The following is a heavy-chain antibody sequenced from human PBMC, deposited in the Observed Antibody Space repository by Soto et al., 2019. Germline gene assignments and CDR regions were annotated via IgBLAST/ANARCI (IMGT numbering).Heavy chain of an antibody. CDR1: AGSISSGDYT. J-gene: IGHJ4*02. D-gene: IGHD1-26*01. CDR2: IYYSGST. Sequence: TFTVSAGSISSGDYTCKWIHRPPGTGLAWIGYIYYSGSTYYNPSLKSRVTISVDTSKNQLSLKLSYVTAADTAVYYCARAGDGLVGATLEYYFNHWGPGTRVTVSS. V-gene: IGHV4-30-4*01. CDR3: ARAGDGLVGATLEYYFNH.